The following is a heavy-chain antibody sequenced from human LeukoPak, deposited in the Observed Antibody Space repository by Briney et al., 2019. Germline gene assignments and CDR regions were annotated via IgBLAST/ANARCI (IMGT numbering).Heavy chain of an antibody. CDR1: GFTVSSNY. CDR3: TRGSYSGYDSDY. V-gene: IGHV3-53*01. Sequence: GGSLRLSCAASGFTVSSNYMSWVRQAPGKGLEWVSVIYSGGSTYYADSVKGRFTISRDNSKNTLYLQMNSLRAEDTAVYYCTRGSYSGYDSDYWGQGTLVTVSS. J-gene: IGHJ4*02. CDR2: IYSGGST. D-gene: IGHD5-12*01.